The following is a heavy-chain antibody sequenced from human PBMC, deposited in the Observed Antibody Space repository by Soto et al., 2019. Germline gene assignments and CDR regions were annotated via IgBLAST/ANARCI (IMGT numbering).Heavy chain of an antibody. CDR3: ARIQNTMLRVVFQDF. V-gene: IGHV2-26*01. D-gene: IGHD3-10*01. CDR2: IFSDDEK. CDR1: GFSLSNTKMG. Sequence: QVTLKESGPVLVKPTETLTLTCTVSGFSLSNTKMGVTWIRQPPGKALEWLAHIFSDDEKSYSTSLKSRLTISQDTSKSQVVLTMTNMDPVDTATYFCARIQNTMLRVVFQDFWGQGTLVTVSS. J-gene: IGHJ4*02.